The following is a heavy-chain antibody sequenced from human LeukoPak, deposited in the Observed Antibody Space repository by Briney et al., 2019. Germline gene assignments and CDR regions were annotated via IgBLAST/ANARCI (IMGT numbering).Heavy chain of an antibody. CDR2: INPNSGGT. J-gene: IGHJ3*02. V-gene: IGHV1-2*02. CDR1: GYTFTSYG. CDR3: ARVSESVYYYDSSGYYSSDAFDI. Sequence: ASVKVSCKASGYTFTSYGISWVRQAPGQGLEWMGWINPNSGGTNYAQKFQGRVTMTRDTSISTAYMELSRLRSDDTAVYYCARVSESVYYYDSSGYYSSDAFDIWGQGTMVTVSS. D-gene: IGHD3-22*01.